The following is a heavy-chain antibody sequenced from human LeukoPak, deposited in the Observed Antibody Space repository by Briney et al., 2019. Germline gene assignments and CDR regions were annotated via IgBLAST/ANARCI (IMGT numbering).Heavy chain of an antibody. D-gene: IGHD5-18*01. CDR2: IIPIFGTA. J-gene: IGHJ4*02. CDR1: GGTFSSYA. Sequence: SVKVSRKASGGTFSSYAISWVRQAPGQGLEWMGRIIPIFGTANYAQKFQGRVTITTDESTSTAYMELSSLRSEDTAVYYCTRSYGYGDFDYWGQGTLVTVSS. V-gene: IGHV1-69*05. CDR3: TRSYGYGDFDY.